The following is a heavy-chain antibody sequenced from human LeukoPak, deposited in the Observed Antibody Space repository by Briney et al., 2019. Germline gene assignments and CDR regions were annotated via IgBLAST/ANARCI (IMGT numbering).Heavy chain of an antibody. CDR2: IKSTTDGGTT. Sequence: LGGSLRLSCAASGFTFNTAWMTWVRRAPGKGLEYIGRIKSTTDGGTTYYAAPVKGRFTISRDDSKNTLYLQMNSLKIEDTALYYCTTDFRLWGQGTLVTVSS. V-gene: IGHV3-15*01. J-gene: IGHJ1*01. CDR1: GFTFNTAW. CDR3: TTDFRL.